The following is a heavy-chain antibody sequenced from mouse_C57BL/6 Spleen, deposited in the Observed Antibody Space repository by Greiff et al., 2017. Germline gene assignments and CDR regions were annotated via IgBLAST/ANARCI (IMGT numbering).Heavy chain of an antibody. Sequence: QLQQSGAELAKPGASVKLSCKASGYTFTSYWMHWVKQRPGQGLEWIGYINPSSGYTKYNQKFKDKATLTADKSSSTAYMQLSSLTYEASAVYNCALGDYDDYWGQGTTLTVSS. CDR2: INPSSGYT. D-gene: IGHD2-4*01. J-gene: IGHJ2*01. CDR1: GYTFTSYW. V-gene: IGHV1-7*01. CDR3: ALGDYDDY.